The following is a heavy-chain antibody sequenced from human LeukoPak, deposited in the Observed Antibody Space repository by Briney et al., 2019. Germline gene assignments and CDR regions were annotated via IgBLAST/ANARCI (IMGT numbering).Heavy chain of an antibody. Sequence: GRSLRLSCAASGFTFRTSAMYWVRQAPGKGLEWVSGISGSGGSTYYADSVKGRFTISRDNSKNTLYLQMNSLRAEDTAVYYCAKDRLYYGGNSEYFQHWGQGTLVTVSS. V-gene: IGHV3-23*01. CDR3: AKDRLYYGGNSEYFQH. J-gene: IGHJ1*01. CDR2: ISGSGGST. CDR1: GFTFRTSA. D-gene: IGHD4-23*01.